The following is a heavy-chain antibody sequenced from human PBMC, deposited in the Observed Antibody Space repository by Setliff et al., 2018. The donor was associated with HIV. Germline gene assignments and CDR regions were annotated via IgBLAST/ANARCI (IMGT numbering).Heavy chain of an antibody. CDR3: ARGHHFYWYFDL. CDR2: ISVYNGQT. V-gene: IGHV1-18*01. J-gene: IGHJ2*01. CDR1: GYSFTTYG. Sequence: ASVKVSCKASGYSFTTYGISWVRQAPGQGLEWVGWISVYNGQTLYAQKVQDRITVTMDIPKDTAYMELRGLTPDDTAVYYCARGHHFYWYFDLWGPGTLVTVPQ.